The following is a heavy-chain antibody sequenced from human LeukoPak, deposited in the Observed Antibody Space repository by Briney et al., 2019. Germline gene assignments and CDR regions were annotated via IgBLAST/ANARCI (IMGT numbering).Heavy chain of an antibody. J-gene: IGHJ4*02. CDR1: GYTFTNYG. D-gene: IGHD3-22*01. V-gene: IGHV1-18*01. CDR3: ARVWRYYDSSGFEPDY. Sequence: ASVKVSCKASGYTFTNYGISWVRQAPGQGLEWMGWISAYNGNTNYAQKLQGRVTMTTDTSTSTAYMELSRLRSDDTAVYYCARVWRYYDSSGFEPDYWGQGTLVTVSS. CDR2: ISAYNGNT.